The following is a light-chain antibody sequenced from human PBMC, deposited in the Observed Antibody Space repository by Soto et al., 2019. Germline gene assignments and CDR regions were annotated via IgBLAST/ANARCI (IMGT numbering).Light chain of an antibody. CDR1: SSDVGGYNY. V-gene: IGLV2-11*01. CDR3: CSYAGSDVV. CDR2: DVS. Sequence: QSALTQPRSVSGSPGQSVTISCTGTSSDVGGYNYVSWYQQHPGKAPKLMIFDVSKRPSGVPDRFSGFKSGNTASLTISGLQVEDEADYYCCSYAGSDVVFGGGTKLTVL. J-gene: IGLJ2*01.